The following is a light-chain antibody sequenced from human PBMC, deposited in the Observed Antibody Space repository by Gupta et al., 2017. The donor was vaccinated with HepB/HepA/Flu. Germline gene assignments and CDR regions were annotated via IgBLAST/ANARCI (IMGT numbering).Light chain of an antibody. J-gene: IGKJ1*01. CDR3: QQGLKTPLT. Sequence: IHMTQSPSPLSASVGDSVTIPCRACQSIRNYLDWYQQKPGKAPKLLIYSASTVQNGVPSRFSGSGSGTEFTLTISRLQPEDFAAYYCQQGLKTPLTFGQGTKVEIK. CDR1: QSIRNY. V-gene: IGKV1-39*01. CDR2: SAS.